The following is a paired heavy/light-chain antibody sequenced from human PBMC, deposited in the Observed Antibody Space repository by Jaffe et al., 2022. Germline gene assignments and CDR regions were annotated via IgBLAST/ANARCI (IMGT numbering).Heavy chain of an antibody. CDR1: GGSISSSNW. Sequence: QVQLQESGPGLVKPSGTLSLTCAVSGGSISSSNWWSWIRQPPGKGLEWIGEIYHSGSTNYNPSLKSRVTISVDKSKNQFSLKLSSVTAADTAVYYCARRLYPNYYGSGSYYKNYYYYYMDVWGKGTTVTVSS. V-gene: IGHV4-4*02. J-gene: IGHJ6*03. D-gene: IGHD3-10*01. CDR3: ARRLYPNYYGSGSYYKNYYYYYMDV. CDR2: IYHSGST.
Light chain of an antibody. J-gene: IGKJ4*01. CDR2: DAS. Sequence: EIVLTQSPATLSLSPGERATLSCRASQSVSSYLAWYQQKPGQAPRLLIYDASNRATGIPARFSGSGSGTDFTLTISSLEPEDFAVYYCQQRSNWLLTFGGGTKVEIK. CDR1: QSVSSY. CDR3: QQRSNWLLT. V-gene: IGKV3-11*01.